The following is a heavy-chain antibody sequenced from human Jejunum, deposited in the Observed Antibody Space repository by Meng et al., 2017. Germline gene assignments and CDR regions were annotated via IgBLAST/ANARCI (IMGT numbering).Heavy chain of an antibody. J-gene: IGHJ5*02. CDR2: IKGTTAGGTV. V-gene: IGHV3-15*07. D-gene: IGHD6-13*01. CDR3: THVRDPSSWSFGT. Sequence: GESLKISCGVSGLTFREAWVSWVRQAPGKGLEWVGRIKGTTAGGTVDYAAPVKGRFTISRDDSKNTVYLQMNRLKTEDTGVYFCTHVRDPSSWSFGTWGQGTQVTGYS. CDR1: GLTFREAW.